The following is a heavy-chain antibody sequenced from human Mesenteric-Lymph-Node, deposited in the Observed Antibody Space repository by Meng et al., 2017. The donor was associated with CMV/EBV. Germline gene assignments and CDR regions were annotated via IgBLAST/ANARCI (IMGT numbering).Heavy chain of an antibody. Sequence: ASRCSVIRNSISWLRPAPGKRMEWVSVIYSRGSTYYAHSVEGRFHIYSDHSKITLYLQMNSLRAEVTAVYYCARVGDVTYYYAVDVWGQGTTVTVSS. D-gene: IGHD3-16*01. CDR1: RCSVIRNS. CDR2: IYSRGST. J-gene: IGHJ6*02. V-gene: IGHV3-66*01. CDR3: ARVGDVTYYYAVDV.